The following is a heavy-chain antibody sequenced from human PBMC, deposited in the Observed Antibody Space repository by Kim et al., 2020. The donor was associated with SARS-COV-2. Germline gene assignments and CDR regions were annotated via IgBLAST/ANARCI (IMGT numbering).Heavy chain of an antibody. Sequence: SETLSLTCTVSGGSISTYFWNWIRQSPGKGLEWIGYVDDRGNTNYNPSLQSRVTISVDTSKNQFSLKLSSVTAADTAVYYCARGTWEGRVGTTLWGQGILVTVAS. V-gene: IGHV4-59*13. D-gene: IGHD1-26*01. CDR2: VDDRGNT. CDR1: GGSISTYF. J-gene: IGHJ4*02. CDR3: ARGTWEGRVGTTL.